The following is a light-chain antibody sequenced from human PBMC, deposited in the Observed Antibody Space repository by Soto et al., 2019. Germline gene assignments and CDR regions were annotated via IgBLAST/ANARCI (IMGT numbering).Light chain of an antibody. J-gene: IGLJ2*01. Sequence: QLVLTQSPSASASLGASVKLTCTLSSGHSSYAIAWHQQQPEKGPRYLMKLNSDGSHSKGDGIPDRFSGSSSGAERYLTISSLQYEDEADYYCQTWGTGTHGLFGGGTKLTVL. V-gene: IGLV4-69*01. CDR3: QTWGTGTHGL. CDR2: LNSDGSH. CDR1: SGHSSYA.